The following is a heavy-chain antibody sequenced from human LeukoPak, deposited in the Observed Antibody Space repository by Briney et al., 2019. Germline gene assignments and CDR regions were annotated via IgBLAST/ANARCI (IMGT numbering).Heavy chain of an antibody. D-gene: IGHD4-23*01. Sequence: SETLSLTCTVSGGSIRSSSYYWGWIRQPPGKGLEWIGSMYYTGSTNYSPSFQSRVTISVGTSKNQFSLRLSSVTAADTAVYYCARLDYGANHLFDYWGQGTLVTVSS. CDR2: MYYTGST. CDR3: ARLDYGANHLFDY. CDR1: GGSIRSSSYY. J-gene: IGHJ4*02. V-gene: IGHV4-39*01.